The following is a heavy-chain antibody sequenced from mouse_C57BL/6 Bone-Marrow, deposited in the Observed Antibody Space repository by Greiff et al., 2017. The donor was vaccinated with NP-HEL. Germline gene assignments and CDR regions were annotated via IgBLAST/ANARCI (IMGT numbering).Heavy chain of an antibody. Sequence: EVKLMESGEGLVKPGGSLKLSCAASGFTFSSYAMSWVRQTPEKRLEWVAYISSGGDYIYYADTVKGRFPISRDNARNTLYRQMCRLECEDTAMYYCTRVYGNYVGYWYFDVWGTGTTVTVSS. CDR1: GFTFSSYA. D-gene: IGHD2-1*01. J-gene: IGHJ1*03. V-gene: IGHV5-9-1*02. CDR3: TRVYGNYVGYWYFDV. CDR2: ISSGGDYI.